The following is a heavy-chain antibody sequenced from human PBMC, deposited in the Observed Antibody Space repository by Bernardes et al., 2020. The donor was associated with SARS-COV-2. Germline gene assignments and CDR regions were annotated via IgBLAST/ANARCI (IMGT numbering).Heavy chain of an antibody. CDR3: ATHSDSSERGAFDL. Sequence: GGSLKISCHDSGYSFTSHWIAWVRPIPGKGLEWMGMIYPHDSETRFSPSFQGRVTISADKSINTAYLQWTRLKASDTAMYYCATHSDSSERGAFDLWGQGTLVTVSS. D-gene: IGHD6-6*01. V-gene: IGHV5-51*01. J-gene: IGHJ3*01. CDR1: GYSFTSHW. CDR2: IYPHDSET.